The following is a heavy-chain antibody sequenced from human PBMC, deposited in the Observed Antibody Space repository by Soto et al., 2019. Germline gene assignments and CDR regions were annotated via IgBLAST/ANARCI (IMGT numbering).Heavy chain of an antibody. CDR1: GFTFSSYA. V-gene: IGHV3-23*01. J-gene: IGHJ6*02. CDR3: AKCLLPSSSVDV. Sequence: EVQLLESGGGLVQPGGSLRLSCADSGFTFSSYAMSWVRQAPGKGLEWVSAISGSGGSTYYADSVKGRFTISRDNSKNTLYLQMNSLRAEDTAVYYCAKCLLPSSSVDVWGQGTTVTVSS. CDR2: ISGSGGST. D-gene: IGHD6-13*01.